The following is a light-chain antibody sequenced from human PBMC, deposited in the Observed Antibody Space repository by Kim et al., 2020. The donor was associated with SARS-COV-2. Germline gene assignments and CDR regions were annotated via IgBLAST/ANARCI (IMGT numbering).Light chain of an antibody. Sequence: DIRMTQSPSFVSASVGDRVTITCRASQGISTWVAWYQQKPGEAPNLLIYDASTLQTGVPSRFSGAGSGTEFSLTISSLQPEDSATYFCQQTNSLPLSLGGGTKMEI. V-gene: IGKV1-12*01. CDR2: DAS. CDR3: QQTNSLPLS. CDR1: QGISTW. J-gene: IGKJ4*01.